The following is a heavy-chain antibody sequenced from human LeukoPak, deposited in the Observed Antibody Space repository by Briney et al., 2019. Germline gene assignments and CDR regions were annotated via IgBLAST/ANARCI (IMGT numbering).Heavy chain of an antibody. J-gene: IGHJ4*02. Sequence: SETLSLTCTVSGSSISNYYWSWIRQPPGKGLEWIGYIYFSGSTNYNPSLKSRVTISVDTSKNQFSLKLTSLAAADTAVYYCARGYCSSTTCQCGDYWGQGTLVTVSS. D-gene: IGHD2-2*01. CDR2: IYFSGST. V-gene: IGHV4-59*01. CDR3: ARGYCSSTTCQCGDY. CDR1: GSSISNYY.